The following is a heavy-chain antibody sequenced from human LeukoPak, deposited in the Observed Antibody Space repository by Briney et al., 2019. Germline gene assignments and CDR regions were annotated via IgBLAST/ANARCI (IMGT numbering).Heavy chain of an antibody. V-gene: IGHV1-18*01. CDR3: AREAYYDFWSDYSYFDY. CDR1: THTFTSYG. J-gene: IGHJ4*02. CDR2: ISAYNGNT. D-gene: IGHD3-3*01. Sequence: ASVKVSCNASTHTFTSYGVSWVRQAPGQGLEWMGWISAYNGNTNYAQKLQGRVTMTTDTSTSTAYMELRSLRSDDTAVYYCAREAYYDFWSDYSYFDYWGQGTLVTVSS.